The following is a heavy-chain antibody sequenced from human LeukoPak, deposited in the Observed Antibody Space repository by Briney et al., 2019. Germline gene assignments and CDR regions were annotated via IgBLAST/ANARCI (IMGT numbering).Heavy chain of an antibody. CDR3: ASLRITMVRGVIVNEDY. V-gene: IGHV4-61*02. Sequence: SETLSLTCTVSGGSISSGSYYWSWIRQPAGKGLEWIGRIYTSGSTNYNPSLKSRVTISVDTSKNQFSLKLSSVTAADTAVYYCASLRITMVRGVIVNEDYWGQGTLVTVSS. CDR1: GGSISSGSYY. J-gene: IGHJ4*02. D-gene: IGHD3-10*01. CDR2: IYTSGST.